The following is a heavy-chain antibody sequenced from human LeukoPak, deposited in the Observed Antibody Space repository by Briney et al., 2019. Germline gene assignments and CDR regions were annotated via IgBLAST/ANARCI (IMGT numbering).Heavy chain of an antibody. CDR1: GFTFTSHS. D-gene: IGHD2-15*01. CDR2: ISSSSSYI. Sequence: GGSPRISCAASGFTFTSHSKNWVRQAPGKGLECVSSISSSSSYIYYADSVKGRFTISRDNAKNSLYLQMNSLRAEDTAVYYCARDPALVAATPYYFDYWGQGTLVTVSS. V-gene: IGHV3-21*01. CDR3: ARDPALVAATPYYFDY. J-gene: IGHJ4*02.